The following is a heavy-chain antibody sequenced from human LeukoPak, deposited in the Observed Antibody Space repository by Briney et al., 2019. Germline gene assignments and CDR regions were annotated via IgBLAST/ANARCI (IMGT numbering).Heavy chain of an antibody. V-gene: IGHV5-51*01. CDR1: GYSFSDYW. J-gene: IGHJ6*03. Sequence: GESLKISCQGFGYSFSDYWIGWVRQMPAKGLEWVGIIYPRNSQTTYNPSFQGQVTISVDKSISTAYLQWSSLKASDTAIYYCARKEDYRYYYYMDVWAKGPRSPSP. CDR2: IYPRNSQT. CDR3: ARKEDYRYYYYMDV. D-gene: IGHD3-16*02.